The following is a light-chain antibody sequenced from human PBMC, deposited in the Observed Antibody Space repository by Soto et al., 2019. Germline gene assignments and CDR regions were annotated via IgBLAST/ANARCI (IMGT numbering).Light chain of an antibody. CDR2: AAS. V-gene: IGKV1-39*01. Sequence: DIQMTQSPSSLSASVGDRVTITCRASQSISSYLNWHQQKPGKAPKLLIYAASSLQSGVPSRFSGSGSGTDFTLTISSLQPEDFATYYCQQIYSTPLTVGGGTKVEIK. CDR3: QQIYSTPLT. CDR1: QSISSY. J-gene: IGKJ4*01.